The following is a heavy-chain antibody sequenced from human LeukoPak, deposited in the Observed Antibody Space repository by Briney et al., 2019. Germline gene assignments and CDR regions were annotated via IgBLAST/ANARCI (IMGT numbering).Heavy chain of an antibody. CDR2: IYYSGTT. V-gene: IGHV4-59*01. CDR3: ARDFAVTTAYYYGVDV. CDR1: GDSISSAY. Sequence: PSETLSLTCTVSGDSISSAYWTWIRQSPGKGLEWIGYIYYSGTTDYNPSLRSRVTISVDTPKNQFSLKLTSVTAADTAVYYCARDFAVTTAYYYGVDVWGQGITVTVSS. J-gene: IGHJ6*02. D-gene: IGHD4-17*01.